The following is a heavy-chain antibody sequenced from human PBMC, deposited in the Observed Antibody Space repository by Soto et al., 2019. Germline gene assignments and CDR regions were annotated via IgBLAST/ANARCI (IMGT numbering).Heavy chain of an antibody. CDR2: INPNSGGT. CDR1: GYTFTGYY. V-gene: IGHV1-2*04. Sequence: ASVKVSCKASGYTFTGYYMHWVRQAPGQGLEWMGWINPNSGGTNYAQKFQGWVTMTRDTSISTVYMELSRLRSDDTAVYYCARLTRTTGSHTIWYFDDWGQGTLVTVSS. CDR3: ARLTRTTGSHTIWYFDD. D-gene: IGHD1-1*01. J-gene: IGHJ4*02.